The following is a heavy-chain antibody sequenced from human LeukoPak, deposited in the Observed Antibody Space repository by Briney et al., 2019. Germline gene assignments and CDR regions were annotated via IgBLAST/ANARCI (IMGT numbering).Heavy chain of an antibody. J-gene: IGHJ6*03. D-gene: IGHD2-2*01. V-gene: IGHV1-69*04. Sequence: SVKVSCKASGGTFSSYAISWVRQAPGQGLEWMGRIIPILGIANYAQKFQGRVTITADKSTSTAYMELSSLRSEDTAVYYCASGYCSSTSCYSMYYMDVWGKGTTVTVSS. CDR2: IIPILGIA. CDR1: GGTFSSYA. CDR3: ASGYCSSTSCYSMYYMDV.